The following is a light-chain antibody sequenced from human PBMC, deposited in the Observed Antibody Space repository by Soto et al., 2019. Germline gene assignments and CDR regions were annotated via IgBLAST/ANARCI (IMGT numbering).Light chain of an antibody. J-gene: IGKJ1*01. V-gene: IGKV1-9*01. Sequence: IQMTQSPSSLSASVGDTVSVTCRASQGIGTYLVCYQQKSGKAPTVLIYASSNLQPGVPSSLSGSGSGTDFSLTISSLHPEDVATYYCQQVDSYPRPCGPGTKVDIK. CDR3: QQVDSYPRP. CDR1: QGIGTY. CDR2: ASS.